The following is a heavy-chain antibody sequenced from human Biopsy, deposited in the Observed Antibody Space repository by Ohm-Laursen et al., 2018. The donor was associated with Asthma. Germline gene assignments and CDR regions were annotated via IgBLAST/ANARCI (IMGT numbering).Heavy chain of an antibody. D-gene: IGHD2-2*01. CDR3: AREGHEYCSSTSCASFDY. CDR1: GFVFRSHA. CDR2: VSYDGGVA. V-gene: IGHV3-33*08. Sequence: SLRLSCTASGFVFRSHAMHWVRQAPGKGLEWVAVVSYDGGVAHYADSMKGRLTISRDNSKNTLYLQMNSLRAEDTAVYYCAREGHEYCSSTSCASFDYWGQGTLVTVSS. J-gene: IGHJ4*02.